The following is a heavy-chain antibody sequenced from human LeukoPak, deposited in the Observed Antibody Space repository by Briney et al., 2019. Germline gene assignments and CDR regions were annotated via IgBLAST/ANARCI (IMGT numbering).Heavy chain of an antibody. CDR2: IKQVGSEK. Sequence: SGGSLRLSCAASGFTFSTYWMSWVRQAPGKGLEWVANIKQVGSEKYYVDSVKGRFTISRDNAKNSLYLQMNGLRTEDTAVYYCARDSTLRYYFDYWGQGTLVTVSS. CDR3: ARDSTLRYYFDY. D-gene: IGHD5/OR15-5a*01. CDR1: GFTFSTYW. J-gene: IGHJ4*02. V-gene: IGHV3-7*03.